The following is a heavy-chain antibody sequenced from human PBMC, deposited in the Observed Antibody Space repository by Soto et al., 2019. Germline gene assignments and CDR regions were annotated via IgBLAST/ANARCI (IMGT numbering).Heavy chain of an antibody. CDR2: MNPNSGNT. Sequence: QVQLVQSGAEVKKPGASVKVSCKASGYTFTSYDINWVRQATGQGLEWMGWMNPNSGNTGYAQKFQGRVTMTRNTPISTANMELSSLRSEDTAVYYCARGTRYSGSWYGGYYYYYMAVWGKGTTVTVSS. V-gene: IGHV1-8*01. D-gene: IGHD6-13*01. CDR1: GYTFTSYD. CDR3: ARGTRYSGSWYGGYYYYYMAV. J-gene: IGHJ6*03.